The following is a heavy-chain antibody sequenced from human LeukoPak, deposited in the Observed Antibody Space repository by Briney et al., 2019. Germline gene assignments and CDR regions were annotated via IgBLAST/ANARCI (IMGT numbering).Heavy chain of an antibody. Sequence: SETLSLTCAVYGGSFSGYYWSWIRQPPGKGLEWIGETNHSGSTNYNPSLKSRVTISVDTSKNQFSLKLSSVTAADTAVYYCARWGSSSWYVGLVPFDYWGQGTLVTVSS. CDR1: GGSFSGYY. J-gene: IGHJ4*02. D-gene: IGHD6-13*01. CDR2: TNHSGST. CDR3: ARWGSSSWYVGLVPFDY. V-gene: IGHV4-34*01.